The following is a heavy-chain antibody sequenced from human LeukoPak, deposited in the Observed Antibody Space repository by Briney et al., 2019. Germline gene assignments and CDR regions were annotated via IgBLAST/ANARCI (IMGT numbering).Heavy chain of an antibody. CDR3: ARRESFDI. CDR1: GGSISTSNYY. V-gene: IGHV4-39*01. D-gene: IGHD3-16*01. J-gene: IGHJ4*02. CDR2: FYYGGRT. Sequence: SETLSLTCTVSGGSISTSNYYWGWIRQPPGKGLEWIGSFYYGGRTYYNPSLKGRVSIVVDTSRNQFSLNLTSVTAADTAVYFCARRESFDIWGQGTLVTVSS.